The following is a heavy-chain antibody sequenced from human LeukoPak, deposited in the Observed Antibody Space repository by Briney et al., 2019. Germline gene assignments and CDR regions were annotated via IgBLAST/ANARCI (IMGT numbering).Heavy chain of an antibody. CDR2: ISGSGGST. D-gene: IGHD1-26*01. Sequence: PGGSLRLSCAASGFTFSSYAMSWVRQAPGKGLEWVSAISGSGGSTYYADSVKGRFTISRDNSKNTLYLQMNSLRAEDTAVYYCAKCPSSGSYRRGDYWGQGTLVTVSS. CDR3: AKCPSSGSYRRGDY. V-gene: IGHV3-23*01. CDR1: GFTFSSYA. J-gene: IGHJ4*02.